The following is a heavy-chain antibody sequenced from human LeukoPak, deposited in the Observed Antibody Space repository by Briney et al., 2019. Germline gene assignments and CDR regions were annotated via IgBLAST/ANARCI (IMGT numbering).Heavy chain of an antibody. CDR3: ARSEAVVINDFDM. J-gene: IGHJ3*02. CDR2: ISSASSTI. V-gene: IGHV3-11*01. CDR1: GFIFSDYY. D-gene: IGHD2-21*01. Sequence: GGSLRLSCAASGFIFSDYYMSWIRQATGKGLEWLSYISSASSTIDYADSVKGRVTKSRDNAKNSVYLQMNSLTAEDTAVYYCARSEAVVINDFDMWGQGTMVTVSS.